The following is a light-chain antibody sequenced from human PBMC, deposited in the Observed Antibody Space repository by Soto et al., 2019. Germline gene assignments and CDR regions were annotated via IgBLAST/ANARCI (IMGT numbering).Light chain of an antibody. CDR1: SSDVGGYNY. J-gene: IGLJ2*01. CDR2: EVS. CDR3: SSYTSSSTLV. Sequence: QSALTQPASASGSPGQSITISCTGTSSDVGGYNYVSWYQQHPGKAPKLMIYEVSNRPSGVSNRFSGSKSGNTASLTIYGLQAEDEADYYCSSYTSSSTLVFGGGTKLTVL. V-gene: IGLV2-14*01.